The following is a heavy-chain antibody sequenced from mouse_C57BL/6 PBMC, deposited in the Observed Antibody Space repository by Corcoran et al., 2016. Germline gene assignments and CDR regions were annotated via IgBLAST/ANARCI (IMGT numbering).Heavy chain of an antibody. J-gene: IGHJ4*01. V-gene: IGHV9-3*01. CDR3: ARLRGVYDGYFPMDY. D-gene: IGHD2-3*01. CDR2: INPYSGVP. CDR1: GYTFTTYG. Sequence: QIQLVQSGPELKKPGETVKISCKASGYTFTTYGMSWVKQAPGKGLKWMGWINPYSGVPTYADDFKGRFAFSLETSASTAYLQINNLKNEDTATYFCARLRGVYDGYFPMDYWGQGTSVTVSS.